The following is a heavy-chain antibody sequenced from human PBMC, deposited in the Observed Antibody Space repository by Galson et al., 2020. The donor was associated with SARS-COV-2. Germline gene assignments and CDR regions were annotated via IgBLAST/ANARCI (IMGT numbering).Heavy chain of an antibody. CDR1: GFTFDDYA. J-gene: IGHJ4*02. CDR2: IRWNSGSI. CDR3: AKATYSSSELSGY. V-gene: IGHV3-9*01. D-gene: IGHD6-13*01. Sequence: SLKISCAASGFTFDDYAIHWVRQAPGKGLEWVSGIRWNSGSIGYADSVKGRFTISRDNAKNSLYLQMNSLRAEDTALYYCAKATYSSSELSGYWGQGTLVTVSS.